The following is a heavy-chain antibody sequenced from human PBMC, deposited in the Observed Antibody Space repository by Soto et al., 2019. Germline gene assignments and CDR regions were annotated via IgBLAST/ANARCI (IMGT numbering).Heavy chain of an antibody. CDR2: ISSSSNYI. CDR3: ARDVEGYLGKFAY. J-gene: IGHJ4*02. D-gene: IGHD2-2*01. CDR1: EFTFSSYS. Sequence: GGSLRLSCVASEFTFSSYSMNWVRQAPGKGLEWVSSISSSSNYIYYAGSVKGRFTISRDNAKNSLYLQMNSLRAEDTAVYYCARDVEGYLGKFAYWGQGTQVTVSS. V-gene: IGHV3-21*01.